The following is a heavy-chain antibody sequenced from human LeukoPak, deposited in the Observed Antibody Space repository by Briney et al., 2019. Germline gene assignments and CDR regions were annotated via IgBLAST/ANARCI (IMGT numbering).Heavy chain of an antibody. CDR3: ARGDQFLYYYDSNPFDY. CDR2: IIPIFGTA. J-gene: IGHJ4*02. Sequence: SVKVSCKASGGTFSSYAISWVRQAPGQGLEWMGRIIPIFGTANYAQKFQGRVTITTDESTSTAHMELSSLRSEDTAVYYCARGDQFLYYYDSNPFDYWGQGTLVTVSS. D-gene: IGHD3-22*01. V-gene: IGHV1-69*05. CDR1: GGTFSSYA.